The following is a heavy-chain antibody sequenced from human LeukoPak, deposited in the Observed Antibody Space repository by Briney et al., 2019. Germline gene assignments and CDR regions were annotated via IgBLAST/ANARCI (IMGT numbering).Heavy chain of an antibody. J-gene: IGHJ6*02. CDR1: GYTFTSYA. Sequence: ASVKVSCKASGYTFTSYAMNWVRQAPGQGLEWMGGIIPIFGTANYAQKFQGRVTITADESTSTAYMELSSLRSEDTAVYYCARHGTGEYYYYGMDVWGQGTTVTVSS. D-gene: IGHD3/OR15-3a*01. CDR2: IIPIFGTA. CDR3: ARHGTGEYYYYGMDV. V-gene: IGHV1-69*13.